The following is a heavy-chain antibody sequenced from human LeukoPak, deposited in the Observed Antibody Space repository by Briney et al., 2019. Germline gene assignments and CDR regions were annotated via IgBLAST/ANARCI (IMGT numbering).Heavy chain of an antibody. D-gene: IGHD2-2*01. CDR3: AKGRSPDIVVVPAPAGY. J-gene: IGHJ4*02. CDR1: GFTFSSYA. Sequence: GGSLRLSCAASGFTFSSYAMSWVRQAPGKGLEWASAISGSGGSTYYADSVKGRFTISRDNSKNTLYLQMNSLRAEDTAVYYCAKGRSPDIVVVPAPAGYWGQGTLVTVSS. V-gene: IGHV3-23*01. CDR2: ISGSGGST.